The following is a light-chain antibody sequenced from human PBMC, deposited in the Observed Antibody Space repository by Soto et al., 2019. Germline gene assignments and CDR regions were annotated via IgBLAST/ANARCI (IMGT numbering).Light chain of an antibody. Sequence: EIVMTQSPATLSVSPGETATLSCRASQSVSSNLAWYQQKPGPAPRLLIYGASTSATGIPARSSGSGSGPEFTPTITPLQSENFEFYYCQQYNTGPCTFGKGTK. J-gene: IGKJ2*02. V-gene: IGKV3-15*01. CDR2: GAS. CDR1: QSVSSN. CDR3: QQYNTGPCT.